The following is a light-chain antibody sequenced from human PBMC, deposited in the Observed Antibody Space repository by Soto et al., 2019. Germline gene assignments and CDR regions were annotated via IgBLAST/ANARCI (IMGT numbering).Light chain of an antibody. CDR1: QSINSW. CDR2: KAS. CDR3: QKYDTYPET. Sequence: DIQMTQSPSTLSASVGDRVTITCRASQSINSWLAWYQQKPGKAPKLLISKASTLETGVPSRFSGSGSGTEYTLTIASLQPDDSATYYCQKYDTYPETFAQGTKVEIK. J-gene: IGKJ2*01. V-gene: IGKV1-5*03.